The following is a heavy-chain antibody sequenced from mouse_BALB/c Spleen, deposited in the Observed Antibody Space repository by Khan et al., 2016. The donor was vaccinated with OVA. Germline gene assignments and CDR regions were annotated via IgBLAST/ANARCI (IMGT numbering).Heavy chain of an antibody. CDR2: IRSKSNNYAT. D-gene: IGHD2-2*01. V-gene: IGHV10-1*02. CDR1: GFTFNTYA. CDR3: VRLWLRYAMDY. Sequence: EVQLVESGGGLVQPKGSLKLSCAASGFTFNTYAMNWVRQVPGKGLEWVARIRSKSNNYATYYADSVKDRFTISRDDSQSMLYLQMNNLKTEDTAMYYCVRLWLRYAMDYWGQGTSVTVSS. J-gene: IGHJ4*01.